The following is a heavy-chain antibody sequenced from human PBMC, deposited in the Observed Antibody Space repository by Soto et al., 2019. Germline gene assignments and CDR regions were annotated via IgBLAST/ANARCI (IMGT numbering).Heavy chain of an antibody. CDR2: ISGGGTTM. D-gene: IGHD3-10*01. CDR1: GFRFSDHY. CDR3: AGDPYYYGSAF. V-gene: IGHV3-11*01. J-gene: IGHJ4*02. Sequence: GGSLRLSCAASGFRFSDHYMTWIRQAPGKGLEWVSKISGGGTTMYYADSVKGRFTVSRDNAKNSLYLQMNSLRAEDTAVYYCAGDPYYYGSAFWGQGALAPVS.